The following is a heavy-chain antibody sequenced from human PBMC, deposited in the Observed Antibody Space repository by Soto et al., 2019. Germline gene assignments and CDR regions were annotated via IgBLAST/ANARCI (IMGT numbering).Heavy chain of an antibody. D-gene: IGHD2-2*01. V-gene: IGHV1-18*01. CDR1: GYTFTSYG. Sequence: ASVKVSCKASGYTFTSYGISWVRQAPGQGLEWMGWISTYNGNTKYAQKLQGRVTMTTDTSTSTAYMELSSLRSEDTAVYYCARGGDIVLVPTAISWFDPWGQGTLVTVSS. J-gene: IGHJ5*02. CDR2: ISTYNGNT. CDR3: ARGGDIVLVPTAISWFDP.